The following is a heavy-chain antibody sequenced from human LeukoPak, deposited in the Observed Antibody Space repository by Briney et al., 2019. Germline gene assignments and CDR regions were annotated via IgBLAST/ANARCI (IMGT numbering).Heavy chain of an antibody. Sequence: ASVKVSCKATGYTFTSYGISWVRQAPGQGLKWMGWISAYNGNTNYAQKLQGRVTMTTDTSTSTAYMELRSLRSDDTAVYYCARDLTGCSSTSCYVNYYYYGMDVWGQGTTVTVSS. CDR2: ISAYNGNT. CDR1: GYTFTSYG. J-gene: IGHJ6*02. CDR3: ARDLTGCSSTSCYVNYYYYGMDV. D-gene: IGHD2-2*01. V-gene: IGHV1-18*01.